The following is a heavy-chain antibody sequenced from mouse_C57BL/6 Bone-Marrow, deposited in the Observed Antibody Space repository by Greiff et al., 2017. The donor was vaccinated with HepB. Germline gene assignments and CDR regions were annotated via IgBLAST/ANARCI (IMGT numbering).Heavy chain of an antibody. CDR3: ARREGDY. CDR1: GYTFTSYW. Sequence: QVQLQQSGAELVKPGASVKLSCKASGYTFTSYWMQWVKQRPGQGLEWIGEIDPSDSYTNYNQKFKGKATLTVDTSSSTAYMQLSSLTSEDSAVYYCARREGDYWGQGTTLTVSS. V-gene: IGHV1-50*01. CDR2: IDPSDSYT. J-gene: IGHJ2*01.